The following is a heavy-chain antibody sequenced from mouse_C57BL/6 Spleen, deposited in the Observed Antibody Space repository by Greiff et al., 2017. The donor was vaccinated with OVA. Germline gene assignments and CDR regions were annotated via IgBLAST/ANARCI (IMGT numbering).Heavy chain of an antibody. J-gene: IGHJ3*01. Sequence: QVQLKQPGAELVKPGASVKLSCKASGYTFTSYWMQWVKQRPGQGLERIGEIDPSDSYTNYNQKFKGKATWTVDTSSSTAYMQLSSLTSEDSAVYYCARGGFAYWGQGTLVTVSA. CDR2: IDPSDSYT. CDR1: GYTFTSYW. CDR3: ARGGFAY. V-gene: IGHV1-50*01.